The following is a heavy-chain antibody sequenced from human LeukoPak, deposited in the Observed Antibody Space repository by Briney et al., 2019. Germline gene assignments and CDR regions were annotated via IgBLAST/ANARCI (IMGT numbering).Heavy chain of an antibody. CDR2: INPNSGGT. J-gene: IGHJ4*02. CDR3: ARARQRLGELSALDN. Sequence: ASVKVSCKASGYTFTGYYMHWVRQAPGQGLEWMGWINPNSGGTNYQGRVTMTRDTSISTAYMELSRLRSDDTAVYYCARARQRLGELSALDNWGQGALVTVSS. V-gene: IGHV1-2*02. CDR1: GYTFTGYY. D-gene: IGHD3-16*02.